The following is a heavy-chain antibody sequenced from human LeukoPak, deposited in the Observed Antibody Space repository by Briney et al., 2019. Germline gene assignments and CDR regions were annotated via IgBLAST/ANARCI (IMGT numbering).Heavy chain of an antibody. V-gene: IGHV1-69*04. J-gene: IGHJ4*02. CDR2: IIPILGIA. Sequence: SVKVSCKASGGTFSSYAISWVRQAPGQGLEWMGRIIPILGIANYAQKFQGRVTITADKSTGTAYMELSSLRSEDTAVYYCARSAPYCGGDCYSNFDYWGQGTLVTVSS. D-gene: IGHD2-21*02. CDR3: ARSAPYCGGDCYSNFDY. CDR1: GGTFSSYA.